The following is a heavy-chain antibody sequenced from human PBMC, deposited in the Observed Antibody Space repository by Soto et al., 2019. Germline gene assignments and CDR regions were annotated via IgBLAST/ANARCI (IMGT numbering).Heavy chain of an antibody. D-gene: IGHD6-6*01. CDR3: ARAPGSSSCFDY. CDR1: GFTVSSNY. J-gene: IGHJ4*02. V-gene: IGHV3-53*01. Sequence: GGSLRLSCAASGFTVSSNYMSWVRQAPGKGLEWVSVIYSGGSTYYADSVKGRFTISRDNSKNTLYLQMNSLRAEDTAVYYCARAPGSSSCFDYWGQGTLVTVSS. CDR2: IYSGGST.